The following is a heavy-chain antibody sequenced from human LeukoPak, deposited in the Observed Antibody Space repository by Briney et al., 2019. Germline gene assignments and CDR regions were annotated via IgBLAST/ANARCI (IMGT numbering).Heavy chain of an antibody. CDR1: GFTFSSYW. CDR3: ARADYDILTGYYPDLDLSWFDP. J-gene: IGHJ5*02. V-gene: IGHV3-7*01. Sequence: GSLRLSCAASGFTFSSYWMSWVRQAPGKGLEWVANIKQDGSEKYYVDSVKGRFTISRDNAKNSLYLQMNSLRAEDTAVYYCARADYDILTGYYPDLDLSWFDPWGQGTLVTVSS. CDR2: IKQDGSEK. D-gene: IGHD3-9*01.